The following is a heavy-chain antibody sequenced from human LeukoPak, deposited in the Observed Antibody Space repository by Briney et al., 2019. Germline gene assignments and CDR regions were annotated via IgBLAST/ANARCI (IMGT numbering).Heavy chain of an antibody. Sequence: GASVKVSCKASGGTFSSYAISWVRQAPGQGLEWMGGIIPIFGTANYAQKFQGRVTITTDESTSTAYMELRSLRSDDTAVYYCARDDPYSSSWYWFDPWGQGTLVTVSS. CDR3: ARDDPYSSSWYWFDP. CDR2: IIPIFGTA. V-gene: IGHV1-69*05. D-gene: IGHD6-13*01. CDR1: GGTFSSYA. J-gene: IGHJ5*02.